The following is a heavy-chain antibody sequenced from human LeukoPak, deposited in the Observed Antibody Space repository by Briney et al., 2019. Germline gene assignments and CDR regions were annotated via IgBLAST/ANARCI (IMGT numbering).Heavy chain of an antibody. D-gene: IGHD1-1*01. CDR3: ASEKNGIFAY. Sequence: PGGSLRLSCSPSGFTFDDHTTHWVRQAPGKWLEWLALITWDGPYTYYDDSVKCRFTISRDNSRHSLYLQMNSLGSEDTALYYRASEKNGIFAYWGEGPPVPVSS. V-gene: IGHV3-43*01. J-gene: IGHJ4*02. CDR1: GFTFDDHT. CDR2: ITWDGPYT.